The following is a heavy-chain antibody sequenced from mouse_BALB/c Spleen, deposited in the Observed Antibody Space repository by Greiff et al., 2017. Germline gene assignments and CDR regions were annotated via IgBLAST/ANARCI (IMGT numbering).Heavy chain of an antibody. V-gene: IGHV1S81*02. J-gene: IGHJ1*01. CDR2: INPSNGGT. D-gene: IGHD1-1*02. Sequence: QVQLKQSGAELVKPGASVKLSCKASGYTFTSYYMYWVKQRPGQGLEWIGEINPSNGGTNFNEKFKSKATLTVDKSSSTAYMQLSSLTSEDSAVYYCTRYGPSRYFDVWGAGTTVTVSS. CDR1: GYTFTSYY. CDR3: TRYGPSRYFDV.